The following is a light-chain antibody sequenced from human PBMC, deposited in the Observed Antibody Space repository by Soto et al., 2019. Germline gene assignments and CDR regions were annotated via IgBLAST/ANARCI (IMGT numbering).Light chain of an antibody. CDR2: GAS. Sequence: EIVMTQSPATLSVSPGERATLSCRASQSVSSNLAWYQQKPGQAPRLLLHGASTRATGIPARFSGSGSGTEFTLTISSLQSEAFAVYYCQQYNTSLVTFGPGTKVDI. CDR1: QSVSSN. V-gene: IGKV3-15*01. J-gene: IGKJ3*01. CDR3: QQYNTSLVT.